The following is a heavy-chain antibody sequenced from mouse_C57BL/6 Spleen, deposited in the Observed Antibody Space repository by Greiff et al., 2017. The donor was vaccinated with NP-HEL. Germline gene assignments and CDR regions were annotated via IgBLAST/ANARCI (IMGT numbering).Heavy chain of an antibody. J-gene: IGHJ1*03. D-gene: IGHD3-1*01. CDR1: GYTFTSYW. CDR3: ARGLEGGFDV. V-gene: IGHV1-69*01. Sequence: VQLQQSGAELVMPGASVKLSCKASGYTFTSYWMHWVKQRPGQGLEWIGYIDPSDSYTNYNQKFKGKSTLTVNKSSSTAYMQLSSLTSEESAVYYCARGLEGGFDVWGTGTTVTVSS. CDR2: IDPSDSYT.